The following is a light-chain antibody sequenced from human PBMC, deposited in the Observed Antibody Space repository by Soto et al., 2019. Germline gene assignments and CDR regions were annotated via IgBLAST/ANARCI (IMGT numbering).Light chain of an antibody. CDR1: SGHNSYA. V-gene: IGLV4-69*01. Sequence: QLVLPQPPSASASLGASVTLTCTLSSGHNSYAIAWHQQQPEQGPRYLMKLNSDGSHSKGDGIPDRFSGSSSGAERYLTISSLQSEDEADYYCQTWSTDIRVFGGGTKLTVL. CDR3: QTWSTDIRV. CDR2: LNSDGSH. J-gene: IGLJ3*02.